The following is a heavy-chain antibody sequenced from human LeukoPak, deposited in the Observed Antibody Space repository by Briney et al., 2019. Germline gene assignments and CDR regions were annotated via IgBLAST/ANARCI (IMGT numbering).Heavy chain of an antibody. V-gene: IGHV3-48*04. CDR2: ISSSSATI. CDR1: GFTFSTYS. J-gene: IGHJ5*02. Sequence: GGSLRLSCAASGFTFSTYSMNWVRQAPGKGLEWVSYISSSSATIYYADSVKGRFTISRGNAKNSLYLQMNSLRAEDTAVYYCARESPPGSWGQGTLVTVSS. CDR3: ARESPPGS. D-gene: IGHD3-9*01.